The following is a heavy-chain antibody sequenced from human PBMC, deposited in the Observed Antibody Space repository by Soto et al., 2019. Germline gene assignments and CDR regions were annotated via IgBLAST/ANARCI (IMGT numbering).Heavy chain of an antibody. CDR3: AHKGDGYRGFKY. CDR2: IYWDDDK. Sequence: QITLKESGPTLVKPTQPLTLTCTLSGFSLSTSGVGVGWIRQPPGKALEWLALIYWDDDKSYSPFLKSRLTITKDTSKNQVVLTLTNMGPVDTATYYCAHKGDGYRGFKYWGQGTLVTVSS. V-gene: IGHV2-5*02. J-gene: IGHJ4*02. D-gene: IGHD5-12*01. CDR1: GFSLSTSGVG.